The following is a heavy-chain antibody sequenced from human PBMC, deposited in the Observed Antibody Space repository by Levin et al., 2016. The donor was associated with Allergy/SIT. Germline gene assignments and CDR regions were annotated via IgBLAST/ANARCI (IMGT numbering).Heavy chain of an antibody. Sequence: GESLKISCAASGFTFSNYAMSWVRQAPGKGLEWVSGISSSGGSTYYADSVKGRLTISRDNSKNRLYLQMNSLRAEDTAVYYCAKDRTGGSYFWDNWGQGTLVTVSS. CDR1: GFTFSNYA. J-gene: IGHJ4*02. CDR3: AKDRTGGSYFWDN. D-gene: IGHD1-26*01. CDR2: ISSSGGST. V-gene: IGHV3-23*01.